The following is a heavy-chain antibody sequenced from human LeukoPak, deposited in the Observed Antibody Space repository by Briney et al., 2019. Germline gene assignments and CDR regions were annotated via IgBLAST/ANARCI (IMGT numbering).Heavy chain of an antibody. J-gene: IGHJ4*02. CDR1: GFTFSSYS. D-gene: IGHD2-8*02. V-gene: IGHV3-21*01. CDR2: ISSSSSYI. Sequence: GGSLRLSCAASGFTFSSYSMNWVRQAPGKGLEWVSSISSSSSYIYYTDSVKGRFTISRDNAKNSLYLQMNSLRAEDTAVYYCATYRQVLLPFESWGQGTLVTVSS. CDR3: ATYRQVLLPFES.